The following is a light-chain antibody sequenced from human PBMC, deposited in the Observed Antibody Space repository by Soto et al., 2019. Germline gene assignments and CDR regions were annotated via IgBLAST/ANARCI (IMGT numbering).Light chain of an antibody. Sequence: QSVLTQPPSASGTHGHRGTLSYSGSSSNIGSNYVYWYQQLPGTAPKLLIYRNNQRPSGVPDRFSGSKSGTSASLAISGLRSEDEADYYCAAWDDSLSGYVFGAGTKVTVL. CDR3: AAWDDSLSGYV. CDR2: RNN. CDR1: SSNIGSNY. J-gene: IGLJ1*01. V-gene: IGLV1-47*01.